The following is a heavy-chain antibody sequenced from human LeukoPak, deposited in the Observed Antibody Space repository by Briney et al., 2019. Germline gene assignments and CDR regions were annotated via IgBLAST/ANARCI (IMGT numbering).Heavy chain of an antibody. CDR2: ISWNSGNI. J-gene: IGHJ6*02. V-gene: IGHV3-9*01. CDR3: AKDRVATEYYYYYGMDV. Sequence: GRSLRLSCAASGFTFDDYVMHWVRQAPGKGLEWVSGISWNSGNIGYADSVKGRFTISRDNGKNSLYLQMNSLRAEDTALYYCAKDRVATEYYYYYGMDVWGQGTTVTVSS. D-gene: IGHD5-12*01. CDR1: GFTFDDYV.